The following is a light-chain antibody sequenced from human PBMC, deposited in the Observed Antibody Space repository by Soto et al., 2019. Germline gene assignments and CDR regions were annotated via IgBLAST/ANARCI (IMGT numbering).Light chain of an antibody. Sequence: DIQMTQSPSSLSASVGDRVTITCRASQSISNYLNWYQQKPGKAPKVVIYGASSLQSGVPSTFSGSGSGTDFTLTISSLQPEDTATYYCQQYDHPPYTFGQGTKLEIK. CDR1: QSISNY. CDR2: GAS. V-gene: IGKV1-39*01. CDR3: QQYDHPPYT. J-gene: IGKJ2*01.